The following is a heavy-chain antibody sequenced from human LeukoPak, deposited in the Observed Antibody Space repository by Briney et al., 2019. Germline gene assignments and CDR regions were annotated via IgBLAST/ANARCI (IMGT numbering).Heavy chain of an antibody. D-gene: IGHD5-18*01. J-gene: IGHJ4*02. V-gene: IGHV1-69*05. Sequence: SVKLSCKASGGTFSSYAISWVRQAPGQGLEWMGRIIPIFGTANYAQKFQGRVTITTDESTSTAYMELSSLRSEDTAVYYCAVWLMDTAMVKDFDYWGQGTLVTVSS. CDR3: AVWLMDTAMVKDFDY. CDR1: GGTFSSYA. CDR2: IIPIFGTA.